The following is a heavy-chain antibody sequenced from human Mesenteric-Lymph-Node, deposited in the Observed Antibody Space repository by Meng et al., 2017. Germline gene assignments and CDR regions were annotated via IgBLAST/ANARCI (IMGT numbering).Heavy chain of an antibody. Sequence: ASVKVSCKASGYTFTGYYMHWVRQAPGQGLEWMGWINPNSGGTNYAQKFQGRVTMTRDTSISTAYMKLSRLRSDDTAVYYCARDRVRYYYDSSGYCPPGEYWGQGTLVTVSS. V-gene: IGHV1-2*02. CDR2: INPNSGGT. CDR3: ARDRVRYYYDSSGYCPPGEY. J-gene: IGHJ4*02. CDR1: GYTFTGYY. D-gene: IGHD3-22*01.